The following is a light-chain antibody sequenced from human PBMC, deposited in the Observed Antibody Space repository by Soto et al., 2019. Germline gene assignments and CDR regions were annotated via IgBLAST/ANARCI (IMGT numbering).Light chain of an antibody. CDR2: DVS. J-gene: IGLJ1*01. Sequence: QSALTQPRSVSGSPGQSVTISCTGTSSDVGGYNYVSWXXXXXXXAPNLMIYDVSKRPSGVPDRFSGSKPGNTASLTISGLQAEDEADYYCCSYAGSYTFVFGTGTKVTVL. CDR1: SSDVGGYNY. CDR3: CSYAGSYTFV. V-gene: IGLV2-11*01.